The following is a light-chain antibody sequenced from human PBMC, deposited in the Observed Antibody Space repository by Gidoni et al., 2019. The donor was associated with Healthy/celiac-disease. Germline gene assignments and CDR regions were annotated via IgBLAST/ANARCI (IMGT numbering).Light chain of an antibody. V-gene: IGKV1-39*01. Sequence: DIQMTQSPSSRSASVADRVTITCRTSQSNSSYLNWYQKKQGNARKLLIDAASSLKSGVPSRFSGGGSGKDFTITISSLQPEDVADYCCQQSYRTPRRFGQGTKVEIK. CDR3: QQSYRTPRR. CDR2: AAS. CDR1: QSNSSY. J-gene: IGKJ1*01.